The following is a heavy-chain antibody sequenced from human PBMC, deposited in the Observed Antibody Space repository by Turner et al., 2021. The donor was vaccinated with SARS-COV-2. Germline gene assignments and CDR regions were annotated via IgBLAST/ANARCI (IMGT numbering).Heavy chain of an antibody. J-gene: IGHJ6*02. CDR3: VRDIVVVHHGMDV. V-gene: IGHV3-74*01. Sequence: EVQLVESRGGLVQPGGSLRLSCAASRFTFSSYWMHWVRQAPGKGLVRVSRINSDGSSTSYADSVKGRFTISRDNAKNTLYLQMNSMRAEDTAVYYCVRDIVVVHHGMDVWGQGTTVTVSS. CDR2: INSDGSST. D-gene: IGHD2-2*01. CDR1: RFTFSSYW.